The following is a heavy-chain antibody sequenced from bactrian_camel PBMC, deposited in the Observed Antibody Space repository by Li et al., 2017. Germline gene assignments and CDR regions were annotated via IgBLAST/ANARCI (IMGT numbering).Heavy chain of an antibody. J-gene: IGHJ6*01. CDR3: AARFGGSCFWKELDGADFGY. D-gene: IGHD2*01. CDR2: IAMSSGDA. CDR1: DNTNSGEC. V-gene: IGHV3-3*01. Sequence: QVQLVESGGGSVQVGGSLRLSCAASDNTNSGECMGWFRQAPGKEREGIAMIAMSSGDAYYDDSVKDRFTISLDSAKSTIYLEMNSLKPEDTAIYYCAARFGGSCFWKELDGADFGYWGHGTQVTVS.